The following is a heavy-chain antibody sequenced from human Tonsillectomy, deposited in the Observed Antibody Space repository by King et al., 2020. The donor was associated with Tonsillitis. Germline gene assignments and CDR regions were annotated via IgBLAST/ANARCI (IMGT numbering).Heavy chain of an antibody. CDR1: GFTFSSYS. CDR2: ISSSRSYI. J-gene: IGHJ3*02. Sequence: VQLVESGGGLAKPGGSLRLSCAASGFTFSSYSMNWVRQAPGKGLEWVSSISSSRSYIYYADSVKGRFTISRDNAKNSLYLQMNSLRAEDTAVYYCARHPALVPAAIGDAFDIWGQGTMVTVSS. D-gene: IGHD2-2*02. V-gene: IGHV3-21*01. CDR3: ARHPALVPAAIGDAFDI.